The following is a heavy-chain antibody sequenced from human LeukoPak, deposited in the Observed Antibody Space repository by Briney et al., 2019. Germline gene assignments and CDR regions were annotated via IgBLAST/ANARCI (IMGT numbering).Heavy chain of an antibody. Sequence: PGGSLRLSCAASGFTFSSYSMNWVRQAPGKGLEWVSYISSSSSTIYYADSVKGRFTISRDNAKNSLYLQMNSLRAEDTAVYYCARDNMITFGGVIVIPGFGDYWGQGTLVTVSS. CDR1: GFTFSSYS. J-gene: IGHJ4*02. CDR2: ISSSSSTI. CDR3: ARDNMITFGGVIVIPGFGDY. V-gene: IGHV3-48*04. D-gene: IGHD3-16*02.